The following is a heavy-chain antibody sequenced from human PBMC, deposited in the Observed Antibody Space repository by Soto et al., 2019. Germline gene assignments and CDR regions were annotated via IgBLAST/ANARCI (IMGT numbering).Heavy chain of an antibody. CDR3: ARVGETITIFGVVRYYYYGMDV. CDR2: INHRGST. J-gene: IGHJ6*02. D-gene: IGHD3-3*01. V-gene: IGHV4-34*01. CDR1: GGSFSGYY. Sequence: SDNLTLTCAVYGGSFSGYYWSWIRQTPGKGLEWIGEINHRGSTNYNPSLKSRVTISVDTSKNQFSLKLSSVTAADTAVYYCARVGETITIFGVVRYYYYGMDVWGQGTTVS.